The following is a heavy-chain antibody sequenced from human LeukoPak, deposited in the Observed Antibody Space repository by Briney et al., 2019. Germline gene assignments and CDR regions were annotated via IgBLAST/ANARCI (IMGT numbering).Heavy chain of an antibody. CDR3: ARDRDYYDSSGNPDAFDI. J-gene: IGHJ3*02. CDR2: VNHSGST. Sequence: SETLSLTCAVYGGSFNNYYWSWIRQPPGKGLEWIGEVNHSGSTNYNPSLRSRVTISVDTSKNQFSLKLSSVTAADTAVYYCARDRDYYDSSGNPDAFDIWGQGTMVTVSS. CDR1: GGSFNNYY. D-gene: IGHD3-22*01. V-gene: IGHV4-34*01.